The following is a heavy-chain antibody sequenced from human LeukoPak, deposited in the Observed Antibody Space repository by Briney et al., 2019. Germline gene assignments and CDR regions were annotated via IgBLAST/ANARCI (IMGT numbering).Heavy chain of an antibody. CDR3: ARGIAARPVIADAFDI. D-gene: IGHD6-6*01. CDR1: GGSISSSSYY. J-gene: IGHJ3*02. CDR2: IYYSGST. V-gene: IGHV4-39*07. Sequence: SETLSLTCTVSGGSISSSSYYWGWIRQPPGKGLEWIGSIYYSGSTYYNPSLKSRVTISVDRSKNQFSLKLSSVTAADTAVYYCARGIAARPVIADAFDIWGQGTMVTVSS.